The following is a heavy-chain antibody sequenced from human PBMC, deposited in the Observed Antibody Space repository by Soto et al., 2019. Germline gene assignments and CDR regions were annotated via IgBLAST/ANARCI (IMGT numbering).Heavy chain of an antibody. V-gene: IGHV1-69*13. Sequence: SVKVSWKASGGTFSSYAISWVRQAPGQGLEWTGGIIPIFGTANYAQKFQGRVTITADESTSTAYMELSSLRSEDTAVYYCARSIIRGYYFDYWGQGTLVTVSS. J-gene: IGHJ4*02. CDR1: GGTFSSYA. CDR2: IIPIFGTA. D-gene: IGHD3-10*01. CDR3: ARSIIRGYYFDY.